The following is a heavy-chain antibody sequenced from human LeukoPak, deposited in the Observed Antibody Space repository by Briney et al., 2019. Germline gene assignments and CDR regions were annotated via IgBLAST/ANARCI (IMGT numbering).Heavy chain of an antibody. J-gene: IGHJ5*02. V-gene: IGHV1-2*02. CDR2: INPNSGGT. CDR3: ARNYYGSGRSMGNWFDP. CDR1: GYTFTGYY. Sequence: ASVKVSCKASGYTFTGYYMHWVRQAPGQGFEWMGWINPNSGGTNYAQKFQGRVTMTRDTSISTAYMELSRLRSDDTAVYYCARNYYGSGRSMGNWFDPWGQGTLVTVSS. D-gene: IGHD3-10*01.